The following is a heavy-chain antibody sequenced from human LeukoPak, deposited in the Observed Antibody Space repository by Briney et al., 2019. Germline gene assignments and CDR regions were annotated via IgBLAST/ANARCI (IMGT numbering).Heavy chain of an antibody. V-gene: IGHV4-39*07. D-gene: IGHD6-13*01. Sequence: SETPSLTCTVSGGSISSSSYYWSWIRQPPGKGLEWIGEINHSGSTNYNPSLKSRVTISVDTSKNQFSLKLSSVTAADTAVYYCARLGSSSWYGAFDIWGQGTMVTVSS. J-gene: IGHJ3*02. CDR2: INHSGST. CDR1: GGSISSSSYY. CDR3: ARLGSSSWYGAFDI.